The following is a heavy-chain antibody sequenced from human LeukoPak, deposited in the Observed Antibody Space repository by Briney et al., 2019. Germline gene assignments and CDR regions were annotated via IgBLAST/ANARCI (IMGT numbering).Heavy chain of an antibody. D-gene: IGHD2-15*01. CDR1: GGSVSSSSYY. CDR3: ARHRGGSSPSVFDS. Sequence: SETLSLTCTVSGGSVSSSSYYWGWIRQPPGKGLEWIGSVYYSGSTYYNPSLKSRVTISVDTSKNQVSLKMSSVTAADTTLFYCARHRGGSSPSVFDSWGQGTLVTVSS. CDR2: VYYSGST. V-gene: IGHV4-39*01. J-gene: IGHJ4*02.